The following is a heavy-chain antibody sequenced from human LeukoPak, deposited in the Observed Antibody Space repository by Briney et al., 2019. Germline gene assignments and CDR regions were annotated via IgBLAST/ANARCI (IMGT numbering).Heavy chain of an antibody. CDR3: AREGSYYYYSSGIAPFDI. V-gene: IGHV3-21*01. J-gene: IGHJ3*02. Sequence: TGGPLRLSCAASGLTFCSNSLNWVHQAPGMGLKWFSSISSSSSYIYYADSVKCRFIISRDNAKNSLYLQMNSLRAEDTAVYYCAREGSYYYYSSGIAPFDIWGQGTMVTVSS. CDR2: ISSSSSYI. CDR1: GLTFCSNS. D-gene: IGHD3-22*01.